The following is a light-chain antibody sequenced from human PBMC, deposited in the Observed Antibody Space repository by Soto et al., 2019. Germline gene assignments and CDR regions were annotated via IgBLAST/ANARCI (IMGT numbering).Light chain of an antibody. CDR2: EVT. J-gene: IGLJ3*02. CDR1: SSDVGAYNY. Sequence: QSALTQPPSASGSPGQSVTISCTGTSSDVGAYNYVSWYQQHAGKAPKLVIYEVTKRPSGVPDRFSGSKSANTASLTVSGLQAEAEADYYCSSFAYGNTWVFGGGTKVTVL. V-gene: IGLV2-8*01. CDR3: SSFAYGNTWV.